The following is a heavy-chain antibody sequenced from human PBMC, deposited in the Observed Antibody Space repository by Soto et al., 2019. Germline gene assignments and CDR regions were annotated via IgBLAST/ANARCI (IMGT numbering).Heavy chain of an antibody. CDR2: IYHSGST. CDR1: GGSISSGGYS. J-gene: IGHJ4*02. CDR3: ARGDMQLVLGY. D-gene: IGHD6-6*01. Sequence: PSETLSLTCAVSGGSISSGGYSWSWIRQPPGKGLEWIGYIYHSGSTYYNPSLKSRVTISVDRSKNQFSLKLSSVTAADTAVYYSARGDMQLVLGYWGQGTLVTVSS. V-gene: IGHV4-30-2*01.